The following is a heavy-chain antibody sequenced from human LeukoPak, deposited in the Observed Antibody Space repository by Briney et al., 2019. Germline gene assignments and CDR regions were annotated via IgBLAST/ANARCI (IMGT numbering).Heavy chain of an antibody. J-gene: IGHJ4*02. CDR1: VFTFSSYG. CDR2: IRYDGSNK. V-gene: IGHV3-30*02. D-gene: IGHD6-19*01. Sequence: GGSLRLSCAPPVFTFSSYGMHWVRQAPGKGLEWVAFIRYDGSNKYYADSVKGRFTISRDNSKNTLYLQMNSLRAEDTAVYYCASSRIAVAGESDYWGQGTLVTVSS. CDR3: ASSRIAVAGESDY.